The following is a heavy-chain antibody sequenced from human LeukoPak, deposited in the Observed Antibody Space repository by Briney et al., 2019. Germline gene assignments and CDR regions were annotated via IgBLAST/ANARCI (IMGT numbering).Heavy chain of an antibody. Sequence: SETLSLTCTVSGGSISSSSYYWGWIRQPPGKGLEWIVSIYYSGSTYYNPSLKSRVTISVDTSENQFSLKLSSVTAADTAVYYCATTPYYYDSSGYYLDWFDPWGQGTLVTVSS. D-gene: IGHD3-22*01. V-gene: IGHV4-39*01. CDR1: GGSISSSSYY. J-gene: IGHJ5*02. CDR2: IYYSGST. CDR3: ATTPYYYDSSGYYLDWFDP.